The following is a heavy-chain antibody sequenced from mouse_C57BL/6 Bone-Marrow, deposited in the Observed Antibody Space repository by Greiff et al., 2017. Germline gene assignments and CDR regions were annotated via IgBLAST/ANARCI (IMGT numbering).Heavy chain of an antibody. CDR3: AREGDSSGYGAY. D-gene: IGHD3-2*02. V-gene: IGHV1-82*01. CDR2: IYPGDGDT. J-gene: IGHJ3*01. CDR1: GYAFSSSW. Sequence: VQLQQSGPELVKPGASVKISCKASGYAFSSSWMNWVKQRPGKGLEWIGRIYPGDGDTNYNGKFKGKATLTADKSSSTAYMGLRSLASEDCAVCCCAREGDSSGYGAYWGQGTLVTVSA.